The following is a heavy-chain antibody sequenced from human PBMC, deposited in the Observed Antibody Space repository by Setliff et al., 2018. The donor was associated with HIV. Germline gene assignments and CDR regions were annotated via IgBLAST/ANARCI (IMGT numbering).Heavy chain of an antibody. D-gene: IGHD4-17*01. CDR3: VKARVDGDYYYYYYMDV. V-gene: IGHV3-23*01. J-gene: IGHJ6*03. CDR1: GFTFSSYA. Sequence: GGSLRLSCAASGFTFSSYAMSWVRQAPGKGLEWVSAISGSGGSTYYADSVKGRFTISRDNSKNTLYLKMSSLRAEDTAVYYCVKARVDGDYYYYYYMDVWGKGTTVTVSS. CDR2: ISGSGGST.